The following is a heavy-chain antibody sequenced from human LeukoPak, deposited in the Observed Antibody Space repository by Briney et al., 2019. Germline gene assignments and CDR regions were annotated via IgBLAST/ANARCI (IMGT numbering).Heavy chain of an antibody. CDR1: GFTFSSYW. Sequence: GGSLRLSCAASGFTFSSYWMSWVRQAPGKGLEWVANIKQDGSEKYYVDSVKGRFTISRDNAKNSLYLQMNSLRAGDTAVYYCARDAKYYFDSSGYHWGQGTQVTVSS. V-gene: IGHV3-7*01. J-gene: IGHJ4*02. D-gene: IGHD3-22*01. CDR3: ARDAKYYFDSSGYH. CDR2: IKQDGSEK.